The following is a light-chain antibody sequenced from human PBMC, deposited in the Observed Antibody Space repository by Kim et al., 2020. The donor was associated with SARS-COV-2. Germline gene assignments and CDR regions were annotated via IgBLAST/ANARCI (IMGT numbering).Light chain of an antibody. CDR3: QQSYTTPYT. V-gene: IGKV1-39*01. CDR2: GAS. Sequence: GDRITITCRAPQTINKYLNWYQQKTGEAPKLLIYGASSLQSGVPSRFSGSGSGTDFTLTISGLQLEDFATYYCQQSYTTPYTFGQGTKVDIK. CDR1: QTINKY. J-gene: IGKJ2*01.